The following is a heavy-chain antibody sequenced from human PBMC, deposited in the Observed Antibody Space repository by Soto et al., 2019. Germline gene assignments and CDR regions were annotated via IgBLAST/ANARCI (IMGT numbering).Heavy chain of an antibody. CDR2: IIPIFGTA. CDR3: ARGAVRGSSSGNLYYYYYGMDV. J-gene: IGHJ6*02. D-gene: IGHD6-6*01. CDR1: GGTFSSYA. Sequence: QVQLVQSGAEVKTPGSSVKVSCKASGGTFSSYAISWVRQAPGQGLEWMGGIIPIFGTANYAQKFQGRVRISAEECTGTAYMELCSGRSAGTAFYYCARGAVRGSSSGNLYYYYYGMDVWGQGTTITDSS. V-gene: IGHV1-69*01.